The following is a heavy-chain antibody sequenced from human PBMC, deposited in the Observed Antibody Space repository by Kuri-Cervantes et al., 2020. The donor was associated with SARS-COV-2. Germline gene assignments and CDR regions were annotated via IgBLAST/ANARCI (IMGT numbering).Heavy chain of an antibody. CDR1: GFTVSSNY. CDR2: IYSGGST. V-gene: IGHV3-53*01. CDR3: ASLSITIFGVVTTGYGMDV. J-gene: IGHJ6*02. D-gene: IGHD3-3*01. Sequence: GGSLRLSCAASGFTVSSNYMSWVRQAPGKGLEWVSVIYSGGSTYYADSVKGRFTISRDNSKNTLYLQMNSLRAEDTAVYYCASLSITIFGVVTTGYGMDVWGQGTTVTVSS.